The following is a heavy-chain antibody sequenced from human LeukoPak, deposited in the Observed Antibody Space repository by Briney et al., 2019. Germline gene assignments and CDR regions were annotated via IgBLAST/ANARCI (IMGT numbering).Heavy chain of an antibody. CDR1: GFTFTSYA. J-gene: IGHJ4*02. Sequence: GGSLRLSCTASGFTFTSYAMTWVRQAPGKGLEWVSGISGSGGHTYNADSVEGRFTISRDNARNMLYLQMNSLGDEDTAVYYCARGVRGGYYLDYWGQGSLVTVSP. V-gene: IGHV3-23*01. CDR3: ARGVRGGYYLDY. D-gene: IGHD3-16*01. CDR2: ISGSGGHT.